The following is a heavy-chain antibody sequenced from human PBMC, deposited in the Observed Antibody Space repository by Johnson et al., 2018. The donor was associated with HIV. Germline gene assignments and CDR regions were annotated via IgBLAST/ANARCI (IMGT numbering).Heavy chain of an antibody. CDR3: AKEGDYRVSFGHYSSDAFDM. Sequence: VQLVESGGGLVQPGGSLRLSCAASGFTFSSYWMHWVRQAPGKGLVWVSRIDTDGSSTSYADSVKGRFPISRDISKNTLFLQMNSLRHEDTAMYYCAKEGDYRVSFGHYSSDAFDMWGQGTMVTVSS. D-gene: IGHD2-21*01. CDR1: GFTFSSYW. CDR2: IDTDGSST. J-gene: IGHJ3*02. V-gene: IGHV3-74*01.